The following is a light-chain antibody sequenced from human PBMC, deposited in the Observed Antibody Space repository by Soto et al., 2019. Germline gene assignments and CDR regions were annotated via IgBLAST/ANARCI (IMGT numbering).Light chain of an antibody. J-gene: IGKJ5*01. CDR2: TAS. V-gene: IGKV1-39*01. CDR3: QQSYSTPIS. Sequence: IRRPRSPSSLSASVEDTVTITCRASQSIRSHLNWYQQKPGKAPNLLMYTASSLQSGVPSRFSGSGSGTDFTLTISSLQPEDFATYYCQQSYSTPISFGQGTRLEIK. CDR1: QSIRSH.